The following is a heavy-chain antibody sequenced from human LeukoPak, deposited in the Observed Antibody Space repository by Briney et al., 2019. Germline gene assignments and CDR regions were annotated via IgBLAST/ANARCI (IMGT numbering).Heavy chain of an antibody. D-gene: IGHD4-17*01. CDR1: GGSFTGYY. CDR3: ARGDDGDYVFGY. V-gene: IGHV4-34*01. CDR2: INHSGST. J-gene: IGHJ4*02. Sequence: SETLSLTCAVYGGSFTGYYWSWIRQPPGKGLEWIGEINHSGSTNYNPSLKSRVTISVDTSKNQFSLKLSSVTAADTAVYYCARGDDGDYVFGYWGQGTLVTVSS.